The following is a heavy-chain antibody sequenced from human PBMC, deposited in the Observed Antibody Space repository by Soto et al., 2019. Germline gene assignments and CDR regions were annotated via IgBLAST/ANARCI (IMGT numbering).Heavy chain of an antibody. J-gene: IGHJ6*02. Sequence: XGSLRLSCAASGFTFSSYSMNWVRQAPGKGLDWVSSISSSSSYIYYADSVKGRFTISRDNAKNSLYLQMNSLRAEDTAVYYCAREPPGPDYGMDVWGQGTTVTVSS. CDR2: ISSSSSYI. V-gene: IGHV3-21*01. CDR3: AREPPGPDYGMDV. CDR1: GFTFSSYS.